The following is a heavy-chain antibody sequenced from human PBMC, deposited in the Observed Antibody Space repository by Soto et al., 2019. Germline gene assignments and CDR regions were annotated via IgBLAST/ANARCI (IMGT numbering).Heavy chain of an antibody. CDR2: ISISSSTR. CDR3: ARGGGFFDY. V-gene: IGHV3-48*02. J-gene: IGHJ4*02. CDR1: GFTFSSYV. D-gene: IGHD3-10*01. Sequence: EVQLVESGGGLVQPGGSLRLSCAASGFTFSSYVINWLRQAPGKGLEWVSYISISSSTRYYADSVRGRFTISRDNAKNSLYLQMKSLRDEDTAVYYWARGGGFFDYGGQGTLVTVSS.